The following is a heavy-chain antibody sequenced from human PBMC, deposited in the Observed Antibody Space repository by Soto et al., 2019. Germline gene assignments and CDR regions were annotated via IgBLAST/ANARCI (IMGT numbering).Heavy chain of an antibody. D-gene: IGHD3-9*01. V-gene: IGHV4-61*08. Sequence: SETLSLTCTVSCGSISSGGYYWSWIRQHPGKGLERIGYIYNSGSTNYNTSLKSRVTISVDTSKNQFSLKLSSVTAADTAVYYCARAISGYYNVNYYYYMDVWGKGTTLTVSS. CDR1: CGSISSGGYY. CDR3: ARAISGYYNVNYYYYMDV. J-gene: IGHJ6*03. CDR2: IYNSGST.